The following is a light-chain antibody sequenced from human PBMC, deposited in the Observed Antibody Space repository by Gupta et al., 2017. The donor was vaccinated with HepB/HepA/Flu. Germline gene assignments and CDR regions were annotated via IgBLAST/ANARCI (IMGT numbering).Light chain of an antibody. V-gene: IGLV1-40*01. CDR2: GNS. Sequence: QSVLTQPPSVSGAPGQRVTISCTGSSSNIGAGYDLPWYQQLPATAPKLLIYGNSNRPSGVPDRFSGSKSGTSASLAITGLQAEGEADYYCQSYDSSLSGYVFGTGTKVTVL. CDR3: QSYDSSLSGYV. CDR1: SSNIGAGYD. J-gene: IGLJ1*01.